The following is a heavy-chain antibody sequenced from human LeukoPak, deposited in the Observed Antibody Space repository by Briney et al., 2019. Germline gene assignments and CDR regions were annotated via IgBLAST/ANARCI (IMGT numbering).Heavy chain of an antibody. D-gene: IGHD5-24*01. V-gene: IGHV1-2*02. Sequence: GASVKVSCKASGYTFTGYYMHWVRQAPGQGLEWMGWINPNSGGTNYAQKFQGRVTMTRDTSISTAYMELSRLRSEDTAVYYCARSPGRWLQSRGYYFDYWGQGTLVTVSS. CDR1: GYTFTGYY. J-gene: IGHJ4*02. CDR2: INPNSGGT. CDR3: ARSPGRWLQSRGYYFDY.